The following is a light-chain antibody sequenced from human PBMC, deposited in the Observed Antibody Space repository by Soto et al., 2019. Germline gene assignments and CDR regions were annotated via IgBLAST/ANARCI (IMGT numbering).Light chain of an antibody. CDR2: DAS. CDR1: QSISGW. V-gene: IGKV1-5*01. CDR3: EQYKSYPWT. Sequence: DIQMTQSPSTLSASVGDRVTITCRASQSISGWLAWYQQKPGEAPKLLIYDASALPRGVPSRFSGSGSGTEFTLTISGLHPDDFAAYYGEQYKSYPWTFGQGTKVDI. J-gene: IGKJ1*01.